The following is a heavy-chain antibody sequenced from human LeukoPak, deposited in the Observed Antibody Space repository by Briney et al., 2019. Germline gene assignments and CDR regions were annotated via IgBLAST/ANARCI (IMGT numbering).Heavy chain of an antibody. CDR1: GFTFSSYA. CDR3: AKDSGYDSDFDY. CDR2: ISGSGGST. D-gene: IGHD3-22*01. Sequence: GGSLRLSCAASGFTFSSYAMSWVRQAPGKGLEWVSAISGSGGSTYYADSVKGRFTISRDDSKNTLYLQMNSLRAEDTAVYYCAKDSGYDSDFDYWGQEPWSPSPQ. V-gene: IGHV3-23*01. J-gene: IGHJ4*01.